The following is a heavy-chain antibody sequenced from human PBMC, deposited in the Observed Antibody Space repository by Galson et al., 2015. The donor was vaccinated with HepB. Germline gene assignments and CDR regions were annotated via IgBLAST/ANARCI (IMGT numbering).Heavy chain of an antibody. CDR3: SRQTTMTTSDAFDI. CDR1: GFTFGDYP. D-gene: IGHD4-17*01. Sequence: SLRLSCAASGFTFGDYPMNWFRQAPGKGLEWVGFIRSKVYGGTAEYAASVKGRFTISRDDSKSIPYLQMNSLKTEDTAVYYCSRQTTMTTSDAFDIWGQGSMGTVSS. V-gene: IGHV3-49*03. CDR2: IRSKVYGGTA. J-gene: IGHJ3*02.